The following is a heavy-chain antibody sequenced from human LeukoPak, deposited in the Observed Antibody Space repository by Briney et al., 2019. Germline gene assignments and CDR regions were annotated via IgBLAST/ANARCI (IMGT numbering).Heavy chain of an antibody. J-gene: IGHJ4*02. Sequence: SGGSLRLSCAASGFTFSSYGMSWVRQAPGKGLEWVSGISGSGGRTYYADSVKGRFTISTDNSKNTLYLQMNSLRAEDTAVYYCAKALSGYCYDGFDYWGEGTLVTVSS. CDR3: AKALSGYCYDGFDY. D-gene: IGHD3-22*01. CDR1: GFTFSSYG. V-gene: IGHV3-23*01. CDR2: ISGSGGRT.